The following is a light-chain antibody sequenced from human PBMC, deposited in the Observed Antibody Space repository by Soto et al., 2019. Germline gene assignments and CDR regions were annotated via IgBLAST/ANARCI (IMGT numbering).Light chain of an antibody. Sequence: EIVLTQSPGTLSLSPGERATLSCRASQTITLNYLAWYQQKPGQAPRLLIYGVSTRATGIPDKFSGSGSGTDFTLTISRLEPEDFAVYYCQKYGSSPFTFGPGSKVDIK. CDR3: QKYGSSPFT. J-gene: IGKJ3*01. CDR2: GVS. CDR1: QTITLNY. V-gene: IGKV3-20*01.